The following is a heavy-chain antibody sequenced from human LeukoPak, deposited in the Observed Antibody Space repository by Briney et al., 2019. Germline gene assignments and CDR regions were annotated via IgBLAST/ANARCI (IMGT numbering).Heavy chain of an antibody. V-gene: IGHV3-21*01. D-gene: IGHD3-16*01. CDR1: GFTFSSYS. CDR3: AKGVEGLWGSYHFDY. Sequence: NAGGSLRLSCAASGFTFSSYSMNWVRQAPGKGLEWVSSISSSSSYIYYADSVKGRFTISRDNSKNTLYLQMNSLRAEDTAVYYCAKGVEGLWGSYHFDYWGQGTLVTVSS. J-gene: IGHJ4*02. CDR2: ISSSSSYI.